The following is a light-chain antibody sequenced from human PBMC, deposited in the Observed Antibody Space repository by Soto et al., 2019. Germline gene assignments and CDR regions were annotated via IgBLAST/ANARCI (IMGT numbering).Light chain of an antibody. V-gene: IGKV3-15*01. CDR2: GAS. Sequence: EIVMTQSPATLSVSPGERATLSCRASQSVSSDLAWYQQKPGQAPRLLIYGASTRATGIPARFTGSGSGTEFTLTISSLQSEDFALYYYQQYNNWPSFGPGTKVDMK. CDR1: QSVSSD. CDR3: QQYNNWPS. J-gene: IGKJ3*01.